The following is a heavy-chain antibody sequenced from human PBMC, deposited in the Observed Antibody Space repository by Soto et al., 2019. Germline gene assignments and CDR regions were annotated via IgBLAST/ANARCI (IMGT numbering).Heavy chain of an antibody. CDR3: ARQVHSLYNSDWYGDAFDF. Sequence: PGESLKISCKGSGYGFTSYWIGWVRQMPGHGLEWMGIIYPGDSDTRYSPPFQGQVIISVDKSISTAYLQWSTLKASDTAMYYCARQVHSLYNSDWYGDAFDFWGQGTMVTVSS. D-gene: IGHD6-13*01. V-gene: IGHV5-51*01. CDR2: IYPGDSDT. J-gene: IGHJ3*01. CDR1: GYGFTSYW.